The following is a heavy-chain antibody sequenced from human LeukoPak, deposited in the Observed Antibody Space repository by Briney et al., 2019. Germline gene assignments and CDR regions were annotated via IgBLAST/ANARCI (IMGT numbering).Heavy chain of an antibody. D-gene: IGHD6-6*01. CDR3: AKRVDYSSSSGGYFDY. V-gene: IGHV3-23*01. CDR1: GFSFGTYG. Sequence: PGGSLRLSCAASGFSFGTYGMSWVRQAPGKGLEWVSAINDSGGSTFYADSVKGRFTISRDNSKSTLYLQMKSLRAEDTAVYYCAKRVDYSSSSGGYFDYWGQGTLVTVSS. J-gene: IGHJ4*02. CDR2: INDSGGST.